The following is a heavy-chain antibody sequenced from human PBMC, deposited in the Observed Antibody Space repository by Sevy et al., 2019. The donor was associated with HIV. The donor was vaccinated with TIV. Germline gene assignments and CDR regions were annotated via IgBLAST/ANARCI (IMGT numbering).Heavy chain of an antibody. J-gene: IGHJ4*02. Sequence: ASVNVSCKASGYTFTGYYMHWVRQAPGQGLEWMGWINPNSGGTNYAQKFQGRVTMTRDTSISTAYMELSRLRSDDTAVYYCARVGASYDSSSHFDYWGQGTLVTVSS. D-gene: IGHD3-22*01. CDR2: INPNSGGT. V-gene: IGHV1-2*02. CDR1: GYTFTGYY. CDR3: ARVGASYDSSSHFDY.